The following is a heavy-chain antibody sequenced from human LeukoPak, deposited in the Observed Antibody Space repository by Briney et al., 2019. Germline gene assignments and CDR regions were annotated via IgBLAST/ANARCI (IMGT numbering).Heavy chain of an antibody. Sequence: SETLSLTCTVSGGSISSYYWSWIRQPAGKGLEWIGRIYTSGSTNYNPSLKSRVTMSVDTSKNQFSLTLSSVTAADTAVYYCARGDFWSGYDDYWGQGTLVTVSS. D-gene: IGHD3-3*01. CDR1: GGSISSYY. CDR2: IYTSGST. J-gene: IGHJ4*02. CDR3: ARGDFWSGYDDY. V-gene: IGHV4-4*07.